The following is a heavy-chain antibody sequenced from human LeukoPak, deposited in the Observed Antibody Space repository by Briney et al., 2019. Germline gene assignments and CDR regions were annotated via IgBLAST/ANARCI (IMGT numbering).Heavy chain of an antibody. V-gene: IGHV1-18*01. J-gene: IGHJ4*02. CDR3: ARDQDYCHSARCYQFDY. CDR2: ISAYHGNA. D-gene: IGHD2-2*01. CDR1: GYTCTSSG. Sequence: GASVKVSCKTSGYTCTSSGVSWVRQAPGQGLEWMGWISAYHGNANYAQKFTGRVTMTTDTSTSTAYMELRSLRSDDTAVYYCARDQDYCHSARCYQFDYWGQGTPVTVSS.